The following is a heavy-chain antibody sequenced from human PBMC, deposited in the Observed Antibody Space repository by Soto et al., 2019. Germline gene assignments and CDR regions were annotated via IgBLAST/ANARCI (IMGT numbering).Heavy chain of an antibody. Sequence: SVKVSCKASGGTFSSYATSWVRQAPGQGLEWMGGIIPIFGTANYAQKFQGRVTITADKSTSTAYMELSSLRSEDTAVYYCARASPLDYYDSSGYSPLDYWGQGTLVTVSS. CDR2: IIPIFGTA. CDR3: ARASPLDYYDSSGYSPLDY. J-gene: IGHJ4*02. V-gene: IGHV1-69*06. CDR1: GGTFSSYA. D-gene: IGHD3-22*01.